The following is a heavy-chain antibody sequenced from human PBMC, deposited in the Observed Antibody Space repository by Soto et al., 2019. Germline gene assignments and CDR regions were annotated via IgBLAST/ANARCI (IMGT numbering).Heavy chain of an antibody. D-gene: IGHD1-26*01. CDR2: ISTTGGNT. CDR1: GFAFYSSA. Sequence: GGSLRLSCAASGFAFYSSAMSWVRQAPGKGLEWVSAISTTGGNTLYADSVKGRFTISRDNSKNTLYLQMNSLRAEDTAIYCCAKPSGGSYPESRVFDSWGQGTRVTVSS. J-gene: IGHJ4*02. V-gene: IGHV3-23*01. CDR3: AKPSGGSYPESRVFDS.